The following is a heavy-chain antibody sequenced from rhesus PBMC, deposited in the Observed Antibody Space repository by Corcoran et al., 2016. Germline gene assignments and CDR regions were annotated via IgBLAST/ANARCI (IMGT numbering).Heavy chain of an antibody. V-gene: IGHV3S5*01. Sequence: EVQLVESGGGLVQPGGSLRRSRAATGFTFSSYGMRGVRQRHGKGLEWVSYMSKGCGSTYYADSVEGRFTISRDNSKNSLPRQMDSLRAEDTAVYYCAKDADFGIQWVQGYDAFDFWGQGLRVTVSS. J-gene: IGHJ3*01. CDR2: MSKGCGST. CDR1: GFTFSSYG. CDR3: AKDADFGIQWVQGYDAFDF. D-gene: IGHD5-42*01.